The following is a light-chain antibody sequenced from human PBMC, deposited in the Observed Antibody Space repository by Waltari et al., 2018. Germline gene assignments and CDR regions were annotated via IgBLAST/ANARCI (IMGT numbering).Light chain of an antibody. J-gene: IGKJ3*01. V-gene: IGKV1-9*01. CDR1: QGVTTY. CDR2: AAS. CDR3: QQFINYPLT. Sequence: IQLTQSPSSLSASVGDRVTIPCRASQGVTTYLAWYQQKPGKAPNLLISAASTLQSGVPSRFSGSGSGTDFTLTISSLQPEDFATYYCQQFINYPLTFGPGTTVDIK.